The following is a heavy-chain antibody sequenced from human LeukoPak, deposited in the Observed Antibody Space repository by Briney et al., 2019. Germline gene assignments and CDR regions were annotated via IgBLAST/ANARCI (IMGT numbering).Heavy chain of an antibody. CDR2: SSNSGITA. CDR3: AKGRRQQWLV. J-gene: IGHJ4*02. V-gene: IGHV3-11*01. D-gene: IGHD6-19*01. Sequence: PGGSLRLSCAASGFIFSDYHMSWIRQAPGKGLEWISYSSNSGITAYYADSVKGRFTISRDNAKHSLYLQMNNLRAEDTAVYYCAKGRRQQWLVWGQGTLVTVSS. CDR1: GFIFSDYH.